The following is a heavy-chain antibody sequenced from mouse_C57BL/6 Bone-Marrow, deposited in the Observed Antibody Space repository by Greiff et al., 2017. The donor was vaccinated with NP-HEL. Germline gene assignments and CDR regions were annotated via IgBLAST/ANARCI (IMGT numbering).Heavy chain of an antibody. V-gene: IGHV14-3*01. J-gene: IGHJ4*01. CDR1: GFNIKNTY. CDR2: IDPANGNT. Sequence: VHVKQSVAELVRPGASVKLSCTASGFNIKNTYMHWVKQRPEQGLEWIGRIDPANGNTKYAPKFQGKATITADTSSNTAYLQLSSLTSEDTAIYYCARSEVTTKRYAMDYWGQGTSVTVSS. CDR3: ARSEVTTKRYAMDY. D-gene: IGHD2-2*01.